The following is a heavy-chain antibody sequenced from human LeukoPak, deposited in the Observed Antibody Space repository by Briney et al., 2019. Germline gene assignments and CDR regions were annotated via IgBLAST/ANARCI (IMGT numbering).Heavy chain of an antibody. CDR1: GYTFTSYD. CDR3: ARALTIFGVVIDDY. D-gene: IGHD3-3*01. Sequence: ASVKVSCKASGYTFTSYDINWVRQATGQGLEWMGWMNPNSSNTGYAQKFQGRVTMTRNTSISTAYMELSSLRSEDTAVYYCARALTIFGVVIDDYWGQGTLVTVSS. J-gene: IGHJ4*02. V-gene: IGHV1-8*01. CDR2: MNPNSSNT.